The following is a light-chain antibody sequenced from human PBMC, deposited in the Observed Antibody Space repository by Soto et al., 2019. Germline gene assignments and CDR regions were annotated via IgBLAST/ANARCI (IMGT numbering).Light chain of an antibody. Sequence: EIALTQSPATLSLSPGERATLSCRASQSVSSYLAWYQQKPGQAPRLLIYAASNRATGIPARFSGSGSRTEFTLNISSMQYEDFAVYYCQKYNYWPPWKVGQGTKVEI. J-gene: IGKJ1*01. CDR3: QKYNYWPPWK. V-gene: IGKV3D-15*01. CDR1: QSVSSY. CDR2: AAS.